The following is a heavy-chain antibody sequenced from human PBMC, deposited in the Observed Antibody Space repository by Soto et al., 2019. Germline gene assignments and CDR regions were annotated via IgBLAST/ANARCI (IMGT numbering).Heavy chain of an antibody. CDR2: ISSSSSTK. Sequence: EVQLVESVGGLVQPGGSLRLSCAASGFTFSSYSMNWVRQAPGKGLEWVSYISSSSSTKYYADSVKGRFTISRDNAKNSLYLQMNSLRDEDTAVYYCARGVWGYGDRSSDYWGQGTLVTVSS. V-gene: IGHV3-48*02. CDR3: ARGVWGYGDRSSDY. J-gene: IGHJ4*02. CDR1: GFTFSSYS. D-gene: IGHD4-17*01.